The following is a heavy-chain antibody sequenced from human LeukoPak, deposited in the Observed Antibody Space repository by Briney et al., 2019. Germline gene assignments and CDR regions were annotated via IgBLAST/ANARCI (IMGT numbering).Heavy chain of an antibody. CDR2: INSDGSNT. Sequence: PGGSLRLSCAASGFTFSSYWMHWVRQAPGKGLVWVSRINSDGSNTSYADSVKGRFTISRDNAKNTLYLQMNSLRAEDTAVYYCARDGRGYSSTWGFDYWGQGTLVTASS. CDR3: ARDGRGYSSTWGFDY. CDR1: GFTFSSYW. V-gene: IGHV3-74*01. D-gene: IGHD6-13*01. J-gene: IGHJ4*02.